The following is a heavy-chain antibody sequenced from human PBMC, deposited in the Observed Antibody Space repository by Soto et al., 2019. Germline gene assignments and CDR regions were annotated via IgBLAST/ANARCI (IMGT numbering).Heavy chain of an antibody. CDR1: GGSFSGYY. D-gene: IGHD2-15*01. V-gene: IGHV4-34*01. CDR2: INHSGST. CDR3: ARDRGYDAHDYYYNAMDV. J-gene: IGHJ6*02. Sequence: SETLSLTCAVYGGSFSGYYWSWIRQPPGKGLEWIGEINHSGSTNYNPSLKSRVTISVDTSKNQFSLKLSSVTAEDTAVYYCARDRGYDAHDYYYNAMDVWGQGTMVTVSS.